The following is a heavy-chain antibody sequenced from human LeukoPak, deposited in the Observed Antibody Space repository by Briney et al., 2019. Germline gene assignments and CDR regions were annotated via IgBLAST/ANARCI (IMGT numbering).Heavy chain of an antibody. V-gene: IGHV4-61*02. D-gene: IGHD6-13*01. CDR1: GGSISSGSYY. CDR2: IYTSGST. J-gene: IGHJ4*02. CDR3: ARRVRRARGAAAGTFDY. Sequence: PSETLSLTCTVSGGSISSGSYYWSWIRQPAGKGLEWIGRIYTSGSTNYNPSLKSRVTISVDTSKNQFSLKLSSVTAADTAVYYCARRVRRARGAAAGTFDYWGQGTLVTVSS.